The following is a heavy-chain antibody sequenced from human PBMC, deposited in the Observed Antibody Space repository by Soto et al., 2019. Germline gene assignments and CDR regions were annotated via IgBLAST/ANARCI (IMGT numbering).Heavy chain of an antibody. CDR1: GYTFSDYY. V-gene: IGHV3-11*01. CDR2: IDTSGTKI. CDR3: ARHYDMWSGSFPPVDY. J-gene: IGHJ4*02. D-gene: IGHD3-3*01. Sequence: QVQLVESGGDLVKPGGSLRLSCAASGYTFSDYYMSWIRQAPGKGLEWISYIDTSGTKIYYADSVKGRFTITRDNAKNVLYLEMNSRRDEDPAVYYGARHYDMWSGSFPPVDYWGQGPLVTVSS.